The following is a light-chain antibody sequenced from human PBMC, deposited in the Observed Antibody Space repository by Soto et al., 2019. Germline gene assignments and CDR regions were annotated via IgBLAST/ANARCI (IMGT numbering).Light chain of an antibody. J-gene: IGLJ3*02. CDR1: SSDVGGYNY. CDR3: SSYTGSSTPV. CDR2: EVS. Sequence: QSALTQPASVSGSPGQSITISCTGTSSDVGGYNYVSWYQHHPGKAPKLMIYEVSNRPSGVSNRFSGSKSDNTASLTISGLQAEDEADYYCSSYTGSSTPVFGGGTKLTVL. V-gene: IGLV2-14*01.